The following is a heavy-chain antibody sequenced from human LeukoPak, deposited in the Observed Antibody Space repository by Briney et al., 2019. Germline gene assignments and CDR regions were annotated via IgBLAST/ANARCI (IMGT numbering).Heavy chain of an antibody. D-gene: IGHD6-6*01. J-gene: IGHJ6*03. CDR3: ARHVDHSSSSVTYYYYYMDV. CDR2: IYYSGST. CDR1: GGSISSSSYY. V-gene: IGHV4-39*01. Sequence: NTSETLSLTCTVSGGSISSSSYYWGWIRQPPGKGLEWIGSIYYSGSTYYNPSLKSRVTISVDTSKNQFSLKLSSVTAADTAVYYCARHVDHSSSSVTYYYYYMDVWGKGTTVTVSS.